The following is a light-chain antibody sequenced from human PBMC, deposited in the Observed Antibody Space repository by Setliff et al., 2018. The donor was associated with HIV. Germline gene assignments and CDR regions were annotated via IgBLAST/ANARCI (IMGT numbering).Light chain of an antibody. Sequence: QSALAQPASVSGSPGQSITISCTGTSSDVGLYTFVSWYKQHPGKVPKLIIYDVTNRPSGISHRFSGAKSGNTASLTISGLQADDEADYYCSSFRTSRKFVFGTGTKVTVL. CDR3: SSFRTSRKFV. CDR2: DVT. CDR1: SSDVGLYTF. V-gene: IGLV2-14*01. J-gene: IGLJ1*01.